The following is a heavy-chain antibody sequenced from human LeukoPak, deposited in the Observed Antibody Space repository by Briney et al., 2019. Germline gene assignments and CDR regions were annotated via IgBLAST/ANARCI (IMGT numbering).Heavy chain of an antibody. CDR3: AKASNVGYYYDSSGYYYPDY. D-gene: IGHD3-22*01. V-gene: IGHV3-23*01. J-gene: IGHJ4*02. CDR1: GFTFSSYA. Sequence: GGSLRLSCAASGFTFSSYAMSWVRQAPGKGLEWVSAISGSGGSTYYADSVKGRFAISRDNSKNTLYLQMNSLRAEDTAVYYCAKASNVGYYYDSSGYYYPDYWGQGTLVTVSS. CDR2: ISGSGGST.